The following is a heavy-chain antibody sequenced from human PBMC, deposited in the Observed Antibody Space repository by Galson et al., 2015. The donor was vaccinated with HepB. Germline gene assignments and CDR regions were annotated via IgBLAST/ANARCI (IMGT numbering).Heavy chain of an antibody. Sequence: PALVKPTQTLTLTCTFSGFSLSTSGVGVGWIRQPPGKALEWLALIYWNDDKRYSPSLKSRLTITKDTSKNQVVLTMTNMDPVDTATYYCAHTYYDFWSGYYNSYYFDYWGQGTLVTVSS. V-gene: IGHV2-5*01. CDR1: GFSLSTSGVG. CDR2: IYWNDDK. D-gene: IGHD3-3*01. CDR3: AHTYYDFWSGYYNSYYFDY. J-gene: IGHJ4*02.